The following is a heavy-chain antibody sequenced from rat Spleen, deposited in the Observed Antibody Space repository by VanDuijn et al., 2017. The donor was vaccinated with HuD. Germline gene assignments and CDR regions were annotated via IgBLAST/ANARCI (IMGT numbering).Heavy chain of an antibody. CDR1: GFSLTDYH. CDR2: IWTGGTT. CDR3: ARDPLLGAPFDS. V-gene: IGHV2-43*01. J-gene: IGHJ2*01. D-gene: IGHD5-1*01. Sequence: QVQLKESGPGLVQPSQTLSLTCTVSGFSLTDYHVSWVRQPPGKGLEWMGIIWTGGTTTYNSLLKSRLSISRDTSKSQVLLKMNSLQTEDSATYYCARDPLLGAPFDSWGQGVMVTVSS.